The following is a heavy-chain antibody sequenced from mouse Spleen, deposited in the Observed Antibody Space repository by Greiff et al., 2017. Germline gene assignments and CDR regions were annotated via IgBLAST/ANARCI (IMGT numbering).Heavy chain of an antibody. CDR3: ARDYYGSSGCFDY. J-gene: IGHJ2*01. D-gene: IGHD1-1*01. V-gene: IGHV1-55*01. CDR1: GYTFTSYW. Sequence: QVQLQQSGAELVKPGASVKMSCKASGYTFTSYWITWVKQRPGQGLEWIGDIYPGSGSTNYNEKFKSKATLTVDTSSSTAYMQLSSLTSEDSAVYYCARDYYGSSGCFDYWGQGTTLTVSS. CDR2: IYPGSGST.